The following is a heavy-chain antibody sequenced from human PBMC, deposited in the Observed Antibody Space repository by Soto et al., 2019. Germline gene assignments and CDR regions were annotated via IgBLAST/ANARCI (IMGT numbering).Heavy chain of an antibody. J-gene: IGHJ4*02. CDR1: GGSFSGCY. V-gene: IGHV4-34*01. Sequence: SETLSLTCAVYGGSFSGCYWSWIRQPPGKGLEWIGEINHSGSTNYNPSLKSRVTISVDTSKNQFSLKLSSVTAADTAVYYCARRAVDTAMVTGFDYWGQGTLVTVSS. CDR3: ARRAVDTAMVTGFDY. D-gene: IGHD5-18*01. CDR2: INHSGST.